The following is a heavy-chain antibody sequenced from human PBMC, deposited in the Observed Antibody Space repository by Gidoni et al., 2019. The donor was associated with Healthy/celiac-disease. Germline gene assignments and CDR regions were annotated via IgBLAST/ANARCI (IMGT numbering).Heavy chain of an antibody. CDR2: ISSSSSYI. CDR3: ARDGGSYRYYYYGMDV. CDR1: GFTFISYS. J-gene: IGHJ6*02. D-gene: IGHD1-26*01. Sequence: EVQLVESGGGLVKPGGSLSLSCPASGFTFISYSMNWVRQAPGKGLEWVSSISSSSSYIYYADSVKGRFTISRDNAKNSLYLQMNSLRAEDTAVYYCARDGGSYRYYYYGMDVWGQGTTVTVSS. V-gene: IGHV3-21*01.